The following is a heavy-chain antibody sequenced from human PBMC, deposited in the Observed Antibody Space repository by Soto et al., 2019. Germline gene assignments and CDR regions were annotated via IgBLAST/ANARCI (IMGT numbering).Heavy chain of an antibody. V-gene: IGHV3-48*02. J-gene: IGHJ6*02. Sequence: EMQMVESGGDLVQPGGSLRLSCVASGFAFSTYSMNWVRQAPGMGLEWVSYISASDATIYYADSVRGRFIISRDNAKNSLYLHMNSLRDDDTAVYYCARDRGTVTNYVWQDYGMDVWGQGTTVTVSS. D-gene: IGHD4-17*01. CDR3: ARDRGTVTNYVWQDYGMDV. CDR1: GFAFSTYS. CDR2: ISASDATI.